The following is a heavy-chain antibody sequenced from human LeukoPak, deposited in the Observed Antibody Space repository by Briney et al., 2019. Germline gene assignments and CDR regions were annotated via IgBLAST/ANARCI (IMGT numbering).Heavy chain of an antibody. J-gene: IGHJ4*02. Sequence: APVKVSCKASGYTFTSYGISWVRQAPGQGLEWMGWISAYNGNTNYAQKLQGRVTMTTDTSTSTAYMELRSLRSDDTAVYYCARSPSYYYDSSGYYGYYFDYWGQGTLVTVSS. CDR3: ARSPSYYYDSSGYYGYYFDY. D-gene: IGHD3-22*01. CDR2: ISAYNGNT. V-gene: IGHV1-18*01. CDR1: GYTFTSYG.